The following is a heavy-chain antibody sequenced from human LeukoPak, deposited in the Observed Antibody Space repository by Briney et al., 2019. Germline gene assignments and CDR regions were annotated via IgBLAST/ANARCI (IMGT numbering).Heavy chain of an antibody. CDR3: AREGSGWQFDY. CDR2: ISYVGSNK. Sequence: PGASLILPLAVSGFTFMSYSMHRVRQPPGKGLNPMALISYVGSNKYYADSVKGRFTISRDNSNNTLYLQMNSLRAEDTAVYYCAREGSGWQFDYWGQGTLVNVSS. V-gene: IGHV3-30-3*01. CDR1: GFTFMSYS. J-gene: IGHJ4*02. D-gene: IGHD6-19*01.